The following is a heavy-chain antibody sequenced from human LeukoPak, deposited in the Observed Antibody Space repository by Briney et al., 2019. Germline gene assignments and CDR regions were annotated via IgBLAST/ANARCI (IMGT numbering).Heavy chain of an antibody. CDR3: AREYGDYVFDY. CDR2: IKQDGSEK. Sequence: GGSLRLSCTASGFTFSSYWMSWVRQAPGKGLEWVANIKQDGSEKYYVDSVKGRFTISRDNAKNSLYLQMNSLRAEDTAVYYCAREYGDYVFDYWGQGTLVTVSS. D-gene: IGHD4-17*01. CDR1: GFTFSSYW. V-gene: IGHV3-7*01. J-gene: IGHJ4*02.